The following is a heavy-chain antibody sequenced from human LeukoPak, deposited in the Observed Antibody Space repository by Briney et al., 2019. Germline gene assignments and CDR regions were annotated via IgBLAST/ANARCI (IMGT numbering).Heavy chain of an antibody. D-gene: IGHD3-3*01. J-gene: IGHJ2*01. V-gene: IGHV4-30-2*01. Sequence: SQTLSLTCAVSGGSISSGGYSWSWIRQPPGEGLEWIGYIYHSGSTYYNPSLKSRVTISVDRSKNQFSLKLSSVTAADTAVYYCARGADFAYWYFDLWGRGTLVTVSS. CDR1: GGSISSGGYS. CDR2: IYHSGST. CDR3: ARGADFAYWYFDL.